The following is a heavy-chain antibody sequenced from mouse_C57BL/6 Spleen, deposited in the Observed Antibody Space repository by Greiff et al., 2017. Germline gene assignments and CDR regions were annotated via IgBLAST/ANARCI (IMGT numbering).Heavy chain of an antibody. V-gene: IGHV1-81*01. CDR1: GSTFPGYV. CDR3: ARRGDHYGSSLYAMDY. J-gene: IGHJ4*01. D-gene: IGHD1-1*01. CDR2: FIPRSGNT. Sequence: QVQLQQSGAELARPGASVKLSCKASGSTFPGYVISWVKQRTGQGLKWIGKFIPRSGNTYYNEKFKGKATLTADKSSSTAYMELRSLTSEDSAVYFCARRGDHYGSSLYAMDYWGQGTSVTVSS.